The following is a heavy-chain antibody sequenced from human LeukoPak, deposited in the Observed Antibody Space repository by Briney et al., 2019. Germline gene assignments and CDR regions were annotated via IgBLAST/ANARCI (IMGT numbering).Heavy chain of an antibody. Sequence: AGGSLRLSCVASGFSLSNFQMYWVRQAPGKGLEWVSIISLDGSTEFYADSAKGRFTISRDTASNTMHLEMNNLRTEDTAVYYCMRDYMGWFDPWGQGTLVTVSS. D-gene: IGHD3-10*01. V-gene: IGHV3-30-3*01. CDR2: ISLDGSTE. J-gene: IGHJ5*02. CDR1: GFSLSNFQ. CDR3: MRDYMGWFDP.